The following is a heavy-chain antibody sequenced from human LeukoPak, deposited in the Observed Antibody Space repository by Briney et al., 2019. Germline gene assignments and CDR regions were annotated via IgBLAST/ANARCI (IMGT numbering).Heavy chain of an antibody. CDR3: AKKSYSSSWYEYYYYYYGMDV. CDR1: GFTFSSYA. Sequence: GGSLRLSCAASGFTFSSYAMSWVRQAPGKGLEWVSAISGSGGSTYYADSVKGRFTISRDNSKNTLNLQMNSLRAEDTAVYYCAKKSYSSSWYEYYYYYYGMDVWGQGTTVTVSS. D-gene: IGHD6-13*01. J-gene: IGHJ6*02. CDR2: ISGSGGST. V-gene: IGHV3-23*01.